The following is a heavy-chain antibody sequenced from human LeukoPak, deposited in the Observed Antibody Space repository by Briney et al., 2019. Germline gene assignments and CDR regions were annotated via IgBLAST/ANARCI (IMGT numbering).Heavy chain of an antibody. D-gene: IGHD1-14*01. CDR1: GGTFSSYA. J-gene: IGHJ1*01. V-gene: IGHV1-69*13. Sequence: SVKVSCKASGGTFSSYAISWLRQAPGQGLEWMGGIIPIFGTANYAQKFQGRVTITADESTSTAYMELSSLRSEDTAVYYCARDGGTFSAEYFQHWGQGTLVTVSS. CDR2: IIPIFGTA. CDR3: ARDGGTFSAEYFQH.